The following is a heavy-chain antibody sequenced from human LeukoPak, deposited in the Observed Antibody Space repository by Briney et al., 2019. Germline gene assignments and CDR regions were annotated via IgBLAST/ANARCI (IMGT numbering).Heavy chain of an antibody. Sequence: GASVKVSCEASGYTFTGYYMHWVRQAPGQGLEWMGRINPNSGGTNYAQKFQGRVTMTRDTSISTAYMELSRLRSDDTAVYYCARSGWFGELSDYYYYMDVWGKGTTVTVSS. D-gene: IGHD3-10*01. V-gene: IGHV1-2*06. J-gene: IGHJ6*03. CDR1: GYTFTGYY. CDR2: INPNSGGT. CDR3: ARSGWFGELSDYYYYMDV.